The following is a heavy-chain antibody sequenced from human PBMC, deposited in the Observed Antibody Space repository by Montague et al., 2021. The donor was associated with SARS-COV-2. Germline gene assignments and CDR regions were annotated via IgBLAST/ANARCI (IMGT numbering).Heavy chain of an antibody. CDR1: GGFIRDYY. CDR2: IYSSVSI. Sequence: SETLSLTCNVAGGFIRDYYWSWIRQPAGKGLEWIGRIYSSVSINYNPSLKSRITQTVDTSNNQLFLRLNSVTAADNAVYYCARNRGEYYCMDVWGQGTTVTVSS. D-gene: IGHD3-10*01. CDR3: ARNRGEYYCMDV. V-gene: IGHV4-4*07. J-gene: IGHJ6*02.